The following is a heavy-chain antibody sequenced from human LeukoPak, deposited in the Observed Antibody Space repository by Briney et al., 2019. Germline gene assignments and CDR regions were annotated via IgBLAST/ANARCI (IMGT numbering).Heavy chain of an antibody. CDR1: GFTFSSYA. D-gene: IGHD3-22*01. V-gene: IGHV3-23*01. CDR2: ISGSGGST. J-gene: IGHJ6*03. Sequence: GGSLRLSCAASGFTFSSYAMSWVRQAPGKGLEWVSAISGSGGSTYYADSVKGRFTISRDNPKNTLYLQMNSLRAEDTAVYYCAKSGLPYYYDSSGYFLSGYYYYYMDVWGKGTTVTVSS. CDR3: AKSGLPYYYDSSGYFLSGYYYYYMDV.